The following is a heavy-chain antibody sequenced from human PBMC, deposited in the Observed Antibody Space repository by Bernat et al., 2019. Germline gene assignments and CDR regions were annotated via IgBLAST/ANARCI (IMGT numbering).Heavy chain of an antibody. CDR2: ISGSGGST. D-gene: IGHD3-9*01. V-gene: IGHV3-23*04. CDR3: AKDSVRGVTRDRLNYYYYGMDV. J-gene: IGHJ6*02. Sequence: EVQLVESGGGLVQPGGSLRLSCAASGFTFSSYAMSWVRQAPGKGLEWVSAISGSGGSTYYAASGKGRFTISRDNSKSTLYLQMNSLRAEDTAVYYCAKDSVRGVTRDRLNYYYYGMDVWGQGTTVTVSS. CDR1: GFTFSSYA.